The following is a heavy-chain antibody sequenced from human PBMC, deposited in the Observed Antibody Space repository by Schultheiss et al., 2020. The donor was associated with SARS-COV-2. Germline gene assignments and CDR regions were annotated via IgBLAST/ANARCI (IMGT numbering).Heavy chain of an antibody. V-gene: IGHV3-30*01. Sequence: GGSLRLSCAASGFTFSSYAMHWVRQAPGKGLEWVAVISYDGSNKYYADSVKGRFTISRDNSKNTLYLQMNSLRAEDTAVYYCARDRIESGLEDGDYGMVIDYWGQGTLVTVSS. D-gene: IGHD4-17*01. CDR2: ISYDGSNK. J-gene: IGHJ4*02. CDR1: GFTFSSYA. CDR3: ARDRIESGLEDGDYGMVIDY.